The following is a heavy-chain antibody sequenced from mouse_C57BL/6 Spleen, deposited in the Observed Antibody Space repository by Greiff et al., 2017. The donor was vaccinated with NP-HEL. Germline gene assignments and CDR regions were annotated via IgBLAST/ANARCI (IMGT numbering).Heavy chain of an antibody. CDR3: ARAILSAMDY. Sequence: EVNVVESEGGLVQPGSSMKLSCTASGFTFSDYYMAWVRQVPEKGLEWVANINYDGSSTYYLDSLKSRFIISRDNAKNILYLQMSSLKSEDTATYYCARAILSAMDYWGQGTSVTVSS. J-gene: IGHJ4*01. CDR1: GFTFSDYY. V-gene: IGHV5-16*01. CDR2: INYDGSST. D-gene: IGHD3-2*02.